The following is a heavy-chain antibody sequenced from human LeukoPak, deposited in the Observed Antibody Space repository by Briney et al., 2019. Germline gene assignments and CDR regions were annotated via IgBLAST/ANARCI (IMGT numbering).Heavy chain of an antibody. CDR2: IRFDGSNK. V-gene: IGHV3-30*02. CDR3: ARDGAAAGTGDY. D-gene: IGHD6-13*01. CDR1: GFTFSTYG. J-gene: IGHJ4*02. Sequence: GGSLRLSCAASGFTFSTYGMHWVRRAPGKGLEWLAFIRFDGSNKYYADSVKGRFTISRDNSKNTLYLQMNSLRAEDTAVYYCARDGAAAGTGDYWGQGTLVTVSS.